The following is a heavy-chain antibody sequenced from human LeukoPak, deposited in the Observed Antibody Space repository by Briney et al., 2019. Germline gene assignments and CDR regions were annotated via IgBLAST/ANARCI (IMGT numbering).Heavy chain of an antibody. V-gene: IGHV1-18*01. D-gene: IGHD3-22*01. CDR2: ISAYNGNT. CDR1: GYTFTSYG. J-gene: IGHJ4*02. Sequence: ASVKVSCKASGYTFTSYGISWVGQAPGQGLEWMGWISAYNGNTNYAQKLQGRVTMTTDTSTSTAYMELRSLRSDDTAVYYCARVYYYDSSGYYSETFDYWGQGTLVTVSS. CDR3: ARVYYYDSSGYYSETFDY.